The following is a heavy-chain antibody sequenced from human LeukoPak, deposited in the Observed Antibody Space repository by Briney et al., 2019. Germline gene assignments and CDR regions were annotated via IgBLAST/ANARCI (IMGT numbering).Heavy chain of an antibody. Sequence: PGGSLRLSCAASGFTFSSYWMHWVRQAPGKGLVWVSRINSDGSSTIYADSVKGRFTISRDNAKNTLYLQMNSLRAEDTAVYYCARALNYYDSSGYLQDAFDIWGQGTMVTVSS. CDR3: ARALNYYDSSGYLQDAFDI. J-gene: IGHJ3*02. V-gene: IGHV3-74*01. CDR2: INSDGSST. CDR1: GFTFSSYW. D-gene: IGHD3-22*01.